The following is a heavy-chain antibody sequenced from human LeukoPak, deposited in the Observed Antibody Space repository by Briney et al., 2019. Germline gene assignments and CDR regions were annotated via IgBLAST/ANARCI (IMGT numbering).Heavy chain of an antibody. CDR3: AKDWHSSSILPVM. Sequence: GGSLTLSCAASGFTFDDYAMHWVRQAPGKGLEWVSGISWNSGSIGYADSVKGRFTISRDNAKNSLYLQMNSLRAEDTALYYCAKDWHSSSILPVMWGQGTLVTVSS. CDR2: ISWNSGSI. V-gene: IGHV3-9*01. D-gene: IGHD6-6*01. J-gene: IGHJ4*02. CDR1: GFTFDDYA.